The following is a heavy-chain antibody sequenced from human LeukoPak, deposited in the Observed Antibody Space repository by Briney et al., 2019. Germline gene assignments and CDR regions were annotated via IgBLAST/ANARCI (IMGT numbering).Heavy chain of an antibody. J-gene: IGHJ4*02. D-gene: IGHD3-22*01. CDR1: GYTLTELS. V-gene: IGHV1-24*01. CDR3: ATGDDSSGYYEDY. Sequence: ASVKVSCKVSGYTLTELSMHWVRQAPGKGLEWVGGFDPEDGETIYAQKFQGRVTMTEDTSTDTAYMELSSLRSEDTAVYYCATGDDSSGYYEDYWGQGTLVTVSS. CDR2: FDPEDGET.